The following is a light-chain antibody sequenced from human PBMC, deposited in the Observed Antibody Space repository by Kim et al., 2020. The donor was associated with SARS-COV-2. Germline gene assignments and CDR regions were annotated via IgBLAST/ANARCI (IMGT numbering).Light chain of an antibody. V-gene: IGLV3-19*01. J-gene: IGLJ3*02. CDR2: GKY. CDR1: SLRNYD. Sequence: ALGQTVRLTCQGDSLRNYDATGYQQRPGQAPTLVLYGKYDRHSGIPDRFSGSASGNTASLTITGAQAEDEGDYYCSSRDSTGDHVVFGGGTKLTVL. CDR3: SSRDSTGDHVV.